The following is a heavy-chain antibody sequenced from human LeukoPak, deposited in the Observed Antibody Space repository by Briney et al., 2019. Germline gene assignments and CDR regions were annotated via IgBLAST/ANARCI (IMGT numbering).Heavy chain of an antibody. D-gene: IGHD3-22*01. Sequence: ASVKVSCKASGYTFTSYDINWVRQATGQGLEWMGWMNPNSGNTGYAQKFQGRVTMTRNTSISTAYMELSSLRSEDTAVYYCARDRYYYDSSGQEGYYYYYMDVWGKGTTVTVSS. CDR3: ARDRYYYDSSGQEGYYYYYMDV. V-gene: IGHV1-8*01. J-gene: IGHJ6*03. CDR1: GYTFTSYD. CDR2: MNPNSGNT.